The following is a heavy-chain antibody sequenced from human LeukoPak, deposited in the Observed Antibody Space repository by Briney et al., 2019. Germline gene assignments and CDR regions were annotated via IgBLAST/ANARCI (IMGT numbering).Heavy chain of an antibody. V-gene: IGHV4-30-2*01. D-gene: IGHD6-19*01. J-gene: IGHJ4*02. Sequence: SETLSLTCTVSGGSISSGGYYWSWIRQPPGKGLEWIGYIYHSGSTYYNPSLKSRVTISVDRSKNQFSLKLSSVTAADTAVYYCARDKGRSGWLDYWGQGTLVTVSS. CDR3: ARDKGRSGWLDY. CDR1: GGSISSGGYY. CDR2: IYHSGST.